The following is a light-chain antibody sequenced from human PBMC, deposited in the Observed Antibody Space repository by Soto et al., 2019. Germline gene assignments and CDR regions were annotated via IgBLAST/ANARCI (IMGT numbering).Light chain of an antibody. V-gene: IGLV8-61*01. Sequence: QTVVTQEPSFSVSPGGTVTLTCGLSSGSVSTSYYPSWYQQTPGQAPRTLIYSTNTRSSGVHDRISGSILGNKAALNITGANSHDESDSYRVLYIGSGIRVCGERTKVTLL. J-gene: IGLJ3*02. CDR2: STN. CDR3: VLYIGSGIRV. CDR1: SGSVSTSYY.